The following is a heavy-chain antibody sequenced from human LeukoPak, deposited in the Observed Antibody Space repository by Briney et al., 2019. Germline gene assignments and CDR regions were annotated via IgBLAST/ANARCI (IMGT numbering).Heavy chain of an antibody. CDR2: IYYSGST. Sequence: SETLSLTCTVSGGSISSSSYYWSWIRQPPGKGLEWIGYIYYSGSTNYNPSLKSRVTISVDTSKNQFSLKLSSVTAADTAVYYVGRQGPERESDAFDIWGKGTRVTVFS. J-gene: IGHJ3*02. D-gene: IGHD6-25*01. CDR3: GRQGPERESDAFDI. CDR1: GGSISSSSYY. V-gene: IGHV4-61*05.